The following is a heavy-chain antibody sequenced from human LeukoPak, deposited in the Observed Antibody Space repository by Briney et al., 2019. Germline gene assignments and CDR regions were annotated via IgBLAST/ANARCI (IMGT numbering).Heavy chain of an antibody. CDR3: ARPYSSGWYHAFDI. D-gene: IGHD6-13*01. V-gene: IGHV3-7*01. J-gene: IGHJ3*02. CDR2: IKQDGSEK. CDR1: GFTFSSYW. Sequence: GGSLRLSCAASGFTFSSYWMSWVRQAPGKGLEWVANIKQDGSEKYYVDSVKGRFTISRDNAKNSLYLQMNSLRAEDTAVYYCARPYSSGWYHAFDIWGQGTMVTVSS.